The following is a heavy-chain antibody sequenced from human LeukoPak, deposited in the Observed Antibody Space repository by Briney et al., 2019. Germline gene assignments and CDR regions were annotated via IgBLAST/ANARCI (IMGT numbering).Heavy chain of an antibody. V-gene: IGHV3-48*03. CDR1: GFTFSSYG. D-gene: IGHD3-16*02. Sequence: GGSLRLSCAAPGFTFSSYGMNWVRQAPGKGLEWVSYISSSGSTIYYADSVKGRFTISRDNAKNSLYLQMNSLRAEDTAVYYCARDSLPYDYVWGSYRFFDPWGQGTLATVSS. CDR2: ISSSGSTI. J-gene: IGHJ5*02. CDR3: ARDSLPYDYVWGSYRFFDP.